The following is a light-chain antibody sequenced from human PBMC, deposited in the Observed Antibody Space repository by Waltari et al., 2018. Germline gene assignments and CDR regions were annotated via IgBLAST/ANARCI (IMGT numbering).Light chain of an antibody. CDR2: EVN. Sequence: QSALTQPPSASGSPGQSVAISCTGTSSDIGRYELVSWYQQHPGKAPKLIISEVNTRPSGVPDRFSGAKSGNTASLTVSGLQAEDEADYYCSSHGGSDKFYVFGTGTKVTVL. CDR1: SSDIGRYEL. J-gene: IGLJ1*01. V-gene: IGLV2-8*01. CDR3: SSHGGSDKFYV.